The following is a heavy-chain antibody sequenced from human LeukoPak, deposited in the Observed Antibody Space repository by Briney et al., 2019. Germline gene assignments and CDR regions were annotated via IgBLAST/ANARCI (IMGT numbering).Heavy chain of an antibody. D-gene: IGHD3-16*01. CDR1: GLTFSNYA. CDR3: AKALGGELAVLVY. CDR2: ISGSGANT. J-gene: IGHJ4*02. V-gene: IGHV3-23*01. Sequence: GGSLRLSCAASGLTFSNYAMSWVRQAPGKGLEWVSGISGSGANTYHADSVKGRFAISRDNSKNTMYLQMNSLRAEDTAVYYCAKALGGELAVLVYWGQGTLVTVSS.